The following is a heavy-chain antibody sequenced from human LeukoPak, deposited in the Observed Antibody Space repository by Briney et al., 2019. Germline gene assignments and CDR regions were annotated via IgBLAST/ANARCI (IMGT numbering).Heavy chain of an antibody. D-gene: IGHD3-10*01. CDR1: GFTFSNYW. V-gene: IGHV3-74*01. J-gene: IGHJ4*02. Sequence: PGGSLRLSCAASGFTFSNYWMHWVRQAPGKGLVWVSRINSDGINTSYADSVKGRFTISRDNAKNTLNLQMNSLRAEDTAVYYCAKAGPGMSEGGDYFDYWGQGTLVTVSS. CDR2: INSDGINT. CDR3: AKAGPGMSEGGDYFDY.